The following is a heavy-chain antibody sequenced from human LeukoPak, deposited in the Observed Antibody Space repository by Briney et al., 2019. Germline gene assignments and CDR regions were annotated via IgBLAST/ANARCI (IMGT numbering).Heavy chain of an antibody. V-gene: IGHV3-64D*06. CDR2: ISSNGGST. J-gene: IGHJ4*02. CDR3: VKDGSGSYYTYYFDY. CDR1: GFTFSRYA. Sequence: GGSLRLSCSASGFTFSRYAMHWVRQAPGKGLEYVSAISSNGGSTYYADSVKGRFTISRDNSKNTLYLQMSSLRAEDTAVYYCVKDGSGSYYTYYFDYWGQGALVTVSS. D-gene: IGHD3-10*01.